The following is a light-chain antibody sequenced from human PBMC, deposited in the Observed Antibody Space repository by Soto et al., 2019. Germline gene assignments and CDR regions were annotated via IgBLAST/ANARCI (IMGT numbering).Light chain of an antibody. CDR1: SSDVGAYNY. CDR2: EVS. V-gene: IGLV2-8*01. CDR3: SSYAGTNNLLYV. Sequence: QSALTQPPSASGSPGQSVTISCSGTSSDVGAYNYVSWYQQHPGKAPRLLIYEVSQRPSGVPDRFSGSKSANTASLTVSGLQPEDEADYYCSSYAGTNNLLYVFGTETKVTVL. J-gene: IGLJ1*01.